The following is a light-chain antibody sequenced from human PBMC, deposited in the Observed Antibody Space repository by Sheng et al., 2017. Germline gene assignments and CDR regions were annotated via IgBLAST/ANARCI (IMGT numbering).Light chain of an antibody. CDR3: QQYNNWPLA. CDR1: QSVLYSSNNKNF. V-gene: IGKV4-1*01. Sequence: DIVMTQSPDSLAVSLGERATINCKSSQSVLYSSNNKNFLAWYQQKPGQPPKLLIYWASTRDSGVPDRFSGSGSGTDFTLTISSLQAEDVAVYYCQQYNNWPLAFGQGTKVEIK. J-gene: IGKJ1*01. CDR2: WAS.